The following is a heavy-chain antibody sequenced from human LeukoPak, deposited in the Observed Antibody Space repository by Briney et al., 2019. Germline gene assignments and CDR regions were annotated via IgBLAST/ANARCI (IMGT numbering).Heavy chain of an antibody. Sequence: PGRSLRLSCVASGFTFSSYAMHWVRQAPGKGLEWVAVIWYTGTNKYYADSVKDRFTISRDNYKNTLYLQMNSLRAEDTAVYYCARDQGCTSTDCYSLFFHYWGQGTLVTVPS. CDR2: IWYTGTNK. J-gene: IGHJ4*02. CDR3: ARDQGCTSTDCYSLFFHY. D-gene: IGHD2-2*01. V-gene: IGHV3-33*01. CDR1: GFTFSSYA.